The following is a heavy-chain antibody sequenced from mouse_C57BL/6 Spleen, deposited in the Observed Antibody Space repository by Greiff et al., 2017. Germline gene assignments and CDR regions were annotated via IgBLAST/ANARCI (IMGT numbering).Heavy chain of an antibody. Sequence: EVQVVESGGDLVKPGGSLKLSCAASGFTFSSYGMSWVRQTPDKRLEWVATISSGGSYPYYPDSVKGRFTISRDNAKNTLYLQMSSLKSEDTAMYYCARRGDGYYAMDYWGQGTSVTVSS. CDR1: GFTFSSYG. D-gene: IGHD2-3*01. J-gene: IGHJ4*01. V-gene: IGHV5-6*01. CDR3: ARRGDGYYAMDY. CDR2: ISSGGSYP.